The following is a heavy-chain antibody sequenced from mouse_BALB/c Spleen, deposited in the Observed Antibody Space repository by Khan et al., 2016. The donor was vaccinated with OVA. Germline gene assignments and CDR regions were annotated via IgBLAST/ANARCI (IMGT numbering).Heavy chain of an antibody. CDR2: ISYSGST. D-gene: IGHD1-2*01. CDR3: ARTARIKY. V-gene: IGHV3-2*02. Sequence: VRLQQSGPGLVKPSQSLSLTCTVTGYSITSGYGWNWIRQFPGNKLEWMGYISYSGSTNYNPSLKSRISITRDTSKNQFFLQLNSVTTEDTATYYCARTARIKYWGQGTTLTVYS. J-gene: IGHJ2*01. CDR1: GYSITSGYG.